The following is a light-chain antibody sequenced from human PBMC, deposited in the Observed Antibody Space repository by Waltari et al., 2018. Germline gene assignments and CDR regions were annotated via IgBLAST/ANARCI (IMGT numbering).Light chain of an antibody. V-gene: IGLV2-14*03. J-gene: IGLJ2*01. CDR2: DVT. Sequence: QSALTQPASVSGSPGQSITISCTGTSSDVGTYNYVSWYQQHPGKAPKLMIYDVTNRTSGVSNRFSGSNSGNTASLTISGLQAEDEADYYCNSYTSSSTFVVFGGGTKLTVL. CDR1: SSDVGTYNY. CDR3: NSYTSSSTFVV.